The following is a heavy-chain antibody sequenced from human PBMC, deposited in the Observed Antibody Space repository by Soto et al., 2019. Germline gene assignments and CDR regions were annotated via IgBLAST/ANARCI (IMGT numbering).Heavy chain of an antibody. J-gene: IGHJ6*02. CDR2: INHSGST. CDR3: ARIYRGIAAAGTYYYYGMDV. Sequence: SETLSLTCAVYGGSFSGYYLSWIRQPPGKGLEWIGEINHSGSTNYNPSLKSRVTISVDTSKNQFSLKLSSVTAADTAVYYCARIYRGIAAAGTYYYYGMDVWGQGTTVTVSS. D-gene: IGHD6-13*01. CDR1: GGSFSGYY. V-gene: IGHV4-34*01.